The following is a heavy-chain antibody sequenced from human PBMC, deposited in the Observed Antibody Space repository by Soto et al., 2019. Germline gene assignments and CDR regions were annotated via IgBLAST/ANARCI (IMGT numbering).Heavy chain of an antibody. CDR2: INHSGST. J-gene: IGHJ4*02. Sequence: SETLSLTCAVYGGSFSGYDWTWIRQPPGTGLEWIGEINHSGSTNYNPSLKSRVTISVDTSKKQFSLKLTSVTAADTAVYYCARTYGSGSYDFDYWGQGTLVTVSS. D-gene: IGHD3-10*01. CDR3: ARTYGSGSYDFDY. CDR1: GGSFSGYD. V-gene: IGHV4-34*01.